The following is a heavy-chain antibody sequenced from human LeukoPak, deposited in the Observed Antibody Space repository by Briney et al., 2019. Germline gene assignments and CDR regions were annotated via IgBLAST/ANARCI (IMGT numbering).Heavy chain of an antibody. V-gene: IGHV1-69*04. Sequence: SVKVSCKASGGTFSSYAISWVRQAPGQGLEWMGRIIPIFGIANYAQKFQGRVTITADKSTSTAYMELSSLRSEDTAVYYCARGGACGGDCYPRWFDPWGQGTLVTVSS. CDR1: GGTFSSYA. J-gene: IGHJ5*02. CDR3: ARGGACGGDCYPRWFDP. CDR2: IIPIFGIA. D-gene: IGHD2-21*02.